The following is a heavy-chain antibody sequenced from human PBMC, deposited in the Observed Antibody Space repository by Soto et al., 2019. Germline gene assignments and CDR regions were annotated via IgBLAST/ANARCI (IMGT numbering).Heavy chain of an antibody. D-gene: IGHD6-13*01. CDR2: INAGNGNT. Sequence: ASVKVSCKASGYTFTTYLIHWVRQAPGQRLEWMGWINAGNGNTKYSQKFQGRVTITRDTSASTAYMELRSLRSDDTAVYYCARVAAALFDYWGQGTLVTVSS. J-gene: IGHJ4*02. CDR1: GYTFTTYL. V-gene: IGHV1-3*01. CDR3: ARVAAALFDY.